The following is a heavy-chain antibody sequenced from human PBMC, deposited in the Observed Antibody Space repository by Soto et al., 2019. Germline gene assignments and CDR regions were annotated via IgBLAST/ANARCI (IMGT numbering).Heavy chain of an antibody. CDR2: INAGNGNT. V-gene: IGHV1-3*01. J-gene: IGHJ4*02. Sequence: APVKVSCKASGYTFANYAIHWVRQAPGQRLEWMGWINAGNGNTYSSQRFQARVTINRDTSASTAYMELTSLRSEDTAVYYCARGTNPTSFTLDYWGQGTLVTVSS. CDR3: ARGTNPTSFTLDY. CDR1: GYTFANYA.